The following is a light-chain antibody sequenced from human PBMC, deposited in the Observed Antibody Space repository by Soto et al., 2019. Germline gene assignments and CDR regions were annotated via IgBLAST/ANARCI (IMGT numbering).Light chain of an antibody. CDR1: SSNIGSNA. CDR3: AAWDDSLKGVV. V-gene: IGLV1-44*01. CDR2: STN. Sequence: QSVLTQPPSASGNPGQRVTISCPGSSSNIGSNAVKWYQQLPGTAPKLLMYSTNQRPSGVPDRFSGSKSGTSASLAISGLQSEDEADYYCAAWDDSLKGVVFGGGTKVTVL. J-gene: IGLJ2*01.